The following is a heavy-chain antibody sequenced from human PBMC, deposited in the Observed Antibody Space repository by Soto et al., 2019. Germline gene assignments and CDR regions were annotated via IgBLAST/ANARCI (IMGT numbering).Heavy chain of an antibody. CDR1: GFTFSSYA. Sequence: AGGALRLSCAASGFTFSSYAMSWVRQAPGKGLEWVSGIDGSGRNTYYADSVKGRFTISRDNSKNTLSVQMDSLRVEDTALYYCAKDGGSVCSGGAAGNFDYWGQGTLVTVSS. V-gene: IGHV3-23*01. CDR2: IDGSGRNT. CDR3: AKDGGSVCSGGAAGNFDY. D-gene: IGHD6-13*01. J-gene: IGHJ4*02.